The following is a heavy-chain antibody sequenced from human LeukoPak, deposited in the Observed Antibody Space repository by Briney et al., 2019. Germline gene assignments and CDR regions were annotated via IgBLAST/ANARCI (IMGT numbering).Heavy chain of an antibody. J-gene: IGHJ5*02. D-gene: IGHD6-13*01. CDR1: GGSFSGYY. CDR3: ERQGQQRWFDP. Sequence: SETLSLTCAVYGGSFSGYYWSWIRQPPGKGLEWIGEINHSGSTNYNPSLKSRVTISVDTSKNQFSLKLSSVTAADTAVYYCERQGQQRWFDPWGQGTLVTVSS. CDR2: INHSGST. V-gene: IGHV4-34*01.